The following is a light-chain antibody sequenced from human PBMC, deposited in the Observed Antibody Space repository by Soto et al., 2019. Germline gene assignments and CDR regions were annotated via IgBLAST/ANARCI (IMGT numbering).Light chain of an antibody. V-gene: IGKV1-5*01. CDR3: QQYTSLPYT. J-gene: IGKJ2*01. CDR1: QSVASW. Sequence: IQMTQTPSTLSASAGDRVTITCRARQSVASWLAWYQQKAGPAPKLLISGASTLERGVPSRFSGSGSGTQFTLTISGLQPDDFATYYCQQYTSLPYTFGQGTKLEIK. CDR2: GAS.